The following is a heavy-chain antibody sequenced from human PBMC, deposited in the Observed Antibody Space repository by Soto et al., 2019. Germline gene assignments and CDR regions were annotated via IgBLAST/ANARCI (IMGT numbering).Heavy chain of an antibody. CDR3: ARDKGGWPDY. CDR2: IYYTGST. D-gene: IGHD1-26*01. Sequence: SETLSLTCTVSGGSISSYYWSWIRQPPGKGLEWIGYIYYTGSTHYNPSLKSRVSISLDTSKNHFSLQLTSVTAADTAVYYCARDKGGWPDYWGQGTLVTVSS. CDR1: GGSISSYY. J-gene: IGHJ4*02. V-gene: IGHV4-59*01.